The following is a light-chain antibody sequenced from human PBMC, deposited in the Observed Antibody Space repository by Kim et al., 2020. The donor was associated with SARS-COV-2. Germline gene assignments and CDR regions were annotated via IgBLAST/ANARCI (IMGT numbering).Light chain of an antibody. CDR3: QHYDNFPYT. Sequence: SASGGDRVTITCQASQDITNFLNWYQQRPGKAPKLLMYDASILESGVPSRFSGSGYETHFILTINDLQPEDIATYYCQHYDNFPYTFGPGTKLEI. CDR1: QDITNF. J-gene: IGKJ2*01. CDR2: DAS. V-gene: IGKV1-33*01.